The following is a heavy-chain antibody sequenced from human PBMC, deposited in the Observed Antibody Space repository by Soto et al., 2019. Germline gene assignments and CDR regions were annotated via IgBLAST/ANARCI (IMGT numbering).Heavy chain of an antibody. J-gene: IGHJ4*02. CDR3: ARGFSSSWYVVY. V-gene: IGHV3-74*01. CDR2: INSDGSST. Sequence: GGSLRLSCAASGFTFSVYWIHWVRQAPGKGLVWVSRINSDGSSTTYADSVKGRFTISRDSAKNTLYLQMNGLRAEDTAVYYCARGFSSSWYVVYWGQGTLVTVSS. CDR1: GFTFSVYW. D-gene: IGHD6-13*01.